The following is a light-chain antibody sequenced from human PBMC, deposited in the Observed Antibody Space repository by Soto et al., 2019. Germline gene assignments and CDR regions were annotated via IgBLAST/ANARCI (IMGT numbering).Light chain of an antibody. CDR1: QSVSSSY. CDR2: GAS. Sequence: EIVLTQSPGTLSLSPGERATLSCRASQSVSSSYLAWYQQKPGQAPRLLIYGASSRATGIPDRFSGSGSGTDFTLTISRLEPEDFAVYYCQQYGSSLPTFSQGTKVEIK. V-gene: IGKV3-20*01. J-gene: IGKJ1*01. CDR3: QQYGSSLPT.